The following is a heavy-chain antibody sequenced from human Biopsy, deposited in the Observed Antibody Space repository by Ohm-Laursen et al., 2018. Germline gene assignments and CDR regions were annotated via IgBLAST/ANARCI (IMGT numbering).Heavy chain of an antibody. CDR3: ALAAAQTVTHFDY. D-gene: IGHD4-17*01. Sequence: SLRLFCSASGFTFSSYAMTWFRQAPGKGLEWVSTISGNSGIIYDTDSVKGRFTISRDNSKNTLYLQMNSLRADDTAVYYCALAAAQTVTHFDYWGQGTLVTVSS. CDR1: GFTFSSYA. J-gene: IGHJ4*02. V-gene: IGHV3-23*01. CDR2: ISGNSGII.